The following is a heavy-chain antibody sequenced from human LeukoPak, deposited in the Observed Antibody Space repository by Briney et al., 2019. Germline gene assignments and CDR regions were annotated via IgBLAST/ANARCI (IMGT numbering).Heavy chain of an antibody. CDR3: ARAAPGVLRFLEWLFFDY. CDR2: IYYSGST. V-gene: IGHV4-59*01. Sequence: SETLSLTCTVSGGSISSYYWSWIRQPPGKGLEWIGYIYYSGSTNYNPSLKSRVTISVDTSKNQFSLKLSSVTTADTAVYYCARAAPGVLRFLEWLFFDYWGQGTLVTVSS. D-gene: IGHD3-3*01. J-gene: IGHJ4*02. CDR1: GGSISSYY.